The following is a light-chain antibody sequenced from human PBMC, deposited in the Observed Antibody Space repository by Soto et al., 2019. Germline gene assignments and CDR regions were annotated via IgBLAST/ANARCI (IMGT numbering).Light chain of an antibody. V-gene: IGKV3-20*01. CDR2: DTS. Sequence: EIVLTQSPGTLSLSPGERATLSCRASQSVSSSYLAWYQQTPGQAPRLLIYDTSTRATGIPDRFSGSGSGTDFTLTISRLEPEDFAVFYCQQYGSSPRTFGQGTKVDIK. J-gene: IGKJ1*01. CDR3: QQYGSSPRT. CDR1: QSVSSSY.